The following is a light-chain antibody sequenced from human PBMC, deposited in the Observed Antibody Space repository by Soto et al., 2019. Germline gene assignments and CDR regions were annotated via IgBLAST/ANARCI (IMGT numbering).Light chain of an antibody. Sequence: EIVMTQSPATLSVSPGERATLSCRASQSVSSTLAWYQQKPGQPPRLLIYAASTRASGIPARFSGSGSGTELTITISSLQSEDGEVYYCQQYGNWPRTFGQGTKVDIK. J-gene: IGKJ1*01. V-gene: IGKV3-15*01. CDR2: AAS. CDR3: QQYGNWPRT. CDR1: QSVSST.